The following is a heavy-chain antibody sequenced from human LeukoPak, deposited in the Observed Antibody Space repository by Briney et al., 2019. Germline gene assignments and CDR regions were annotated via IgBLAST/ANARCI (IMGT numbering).Heavy chain of an antibody. J-gene: IGHJ4*02. CDR1: GGSISSSSYS. CDR2: IYYSGST. V-gene: IGHV4-39*01. Sequence: SETLSLTCTVSGGSISSSSYSWGWIRQPPGKGLEWIGSIYYSGSTYYNPSLKSRVTISVDTSENQFYLKVNTVTAADTAVYFCARHLVPAAIRPSFDYWGQGTLVTVSS. D-gene: IGHD2-2*01. CDR3: ARHLVPAAIRPSFDY.